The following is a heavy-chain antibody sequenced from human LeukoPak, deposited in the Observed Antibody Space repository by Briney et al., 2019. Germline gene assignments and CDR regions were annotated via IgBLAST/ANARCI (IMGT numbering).Heavy chain of an antibody. CDR3: ARGVGGPPHYFDY. V-gene: IGHV3-30-3*01. Sequence: GGSLRLSCAASGFTFSSYAMHWVRQAPGKGLEWVALIRYDGSNKYYADSVEGRFTISRDNSKNTLFLQMNSLRAEDTAVFYCARGVGGPPHYFDYWGQGTLVTVSS. D-gene: IGHD4-23*01. CDR1: GFTFSSYA. J-gene: IGHJ4*02. CDR2: IRYDGSNK.